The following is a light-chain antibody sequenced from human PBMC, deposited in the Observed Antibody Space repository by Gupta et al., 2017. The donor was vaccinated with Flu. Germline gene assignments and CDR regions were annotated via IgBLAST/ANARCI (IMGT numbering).Light chain of an antibody. Sequence: VTISCTGTGSDVGGYNYVSWYPQHPGKAHKFMIFEVSKRPAGVPGRFSGSKSGNTASLTVSGRPEEDDADYYDRSDARSNNWVFGGGTKVTVL. CDR1: GSDVGGYNY. CDR3: RSDARSNNWV. CDR2: EVS. V-gene: IGLV2-8*01. J-gene: IGLJ3*02.